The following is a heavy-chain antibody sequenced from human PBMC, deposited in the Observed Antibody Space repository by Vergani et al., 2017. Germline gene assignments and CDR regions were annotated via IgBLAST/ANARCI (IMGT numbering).Heavy chain of an antibody. CDR3: ARGDTFRGMDV. V-gene: IGHV1-46*01. J-gene: IGHJ6*02. CDR2: INTSGGST. D-gene: IGHD3-16*01. CDR1: GYTFTSYY. Sequence: QVQLVQSGAEVKKPGASVKVSCKASGYTFTSYYMHWVRQAPGQGLEWSGRINTSGGSTSYAQKFQGRVTMTRDTSTRTVYMELSSLRSEDTAVYYCARGDTFRGMDVWGQGTTVTVSS.